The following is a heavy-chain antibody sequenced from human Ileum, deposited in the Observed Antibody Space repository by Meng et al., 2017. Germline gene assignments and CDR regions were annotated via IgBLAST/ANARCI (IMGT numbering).Heavy chain of an antibody. CDR1: GGSFSGYY. J-gene: IGHJ2*01. D-gene: IGHD3-10*01. CDR2: IHHSGST. CDR3: ARYGGSGSYWHFDP. Sequence: QVQLQQWGAGLLKPSETLSLTCAVYGGSFSGYYWTWIRQPPGKGLEWIGEIHHSGSTNYNPSLKSRVTMSIDTSKIQFSLELSSVTAADAAVYYCARYGGSGSYWHFDPWGRGTLSPSPQ. V-gene: IGHV4-34*01.